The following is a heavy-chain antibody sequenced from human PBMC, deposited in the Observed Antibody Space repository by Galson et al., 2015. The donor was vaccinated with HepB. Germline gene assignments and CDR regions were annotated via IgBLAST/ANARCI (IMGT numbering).Heavy chain of an antibody. CDR3: ARYLGYCSGGSCYNWFDP. J-gene: IGHJ5*02. CDR1: GYTFTSYG. V-gene: IGHV1-18*04. D-gene: IGHD2-15*01. Sequence: SVKVSCKASGYTFTSYGISWVRQAPGQGLEWMGWISAYNGNTNYAQKLQGRVTMTTDTSTSTAYMELRSLRSDDTAVYYCARYLGYCSGGSCYNWFDPWGQGTLVTVSS. CDR2: ISAYNGNT.